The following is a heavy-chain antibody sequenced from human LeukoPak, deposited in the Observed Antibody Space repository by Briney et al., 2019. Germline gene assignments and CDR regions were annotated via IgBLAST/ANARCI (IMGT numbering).Heavy chain of an antibody. CDR2: ISAYNGNT. D-gene: IGHD6-19*01. CDR3: ASDRPVRRAVAGTMVY. CDR1: GYTFTSYG. Sequence: ASVKVSCKASGYTFTSYGISWVRQAPGQGLEWMGWISAYNGNTNYAQKLQGRVTMTTDTSTSTAYMELRSLRSDDTAVYYCASDRPVRRAVAGTMVYWGQGTLVTVSS. J-gene: IGHJ4*02. V-gene: IGHV1-18*01.